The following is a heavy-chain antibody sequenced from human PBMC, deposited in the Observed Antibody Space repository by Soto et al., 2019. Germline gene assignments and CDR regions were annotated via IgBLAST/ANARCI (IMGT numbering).Heavy chain of an antibody. D-gene: IGHD1-26*01. Sequence: GGSLRLSCAASGFTFSSYSMNWVRQAPGKGLEWISSISSSSSYIYYADSVKGRFTISRDNAKNSLYLQMNSLRAEDTALYYCAKDIGSYYYYGMDVWGQGTTVTVSS. V-gene: IGHV3-21*04. CDR1: GFTFSSYS. CDR2: ISSSSSYI. CDR3: AKDIGSYYYYGMDV. J-gene: IGHJ6*02.